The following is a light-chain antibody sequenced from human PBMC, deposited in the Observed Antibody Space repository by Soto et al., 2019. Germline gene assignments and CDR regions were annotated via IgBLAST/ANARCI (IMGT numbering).Light chain of an antibody. CDR1: QSVSSSY. Sequence: EIVLTQSPGTLSLSPGERDTLSCRASQSVSSSYLAWDQHKPGQAPRLLIYGASSRATGIPDRFSGSGSGPDFTLTISRLEPEDFAVYYLQQYGSSRTFGQGTKVEIK. V-gene: IGKV3-20*01. CDR2: GAS. CDR3: QQYGSSRT. J-gene: IGKJ1*01.